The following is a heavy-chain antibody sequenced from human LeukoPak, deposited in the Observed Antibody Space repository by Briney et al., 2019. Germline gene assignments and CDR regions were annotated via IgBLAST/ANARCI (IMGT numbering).Heavy chain of an antibody. CDR1: GGTFSSYY. D-gene: IGHD3-3*01. CDR2: IIPIFGPA. CDR3: GRDLIETIFGVVIIGGWFDP. V-gene: IGHV1-69*01. Sequence: SVKVSCKASGGTFSSYYISWVRRAPGQGLEWMGGIIPIFGPAHYAQKFQGRVTITADESTSTAYMELSSLRSEDTAVYYCGRDLIETIFGVVIIGGWFDPWGQGTLVTVSS. J-gene: IGHJ5*02.